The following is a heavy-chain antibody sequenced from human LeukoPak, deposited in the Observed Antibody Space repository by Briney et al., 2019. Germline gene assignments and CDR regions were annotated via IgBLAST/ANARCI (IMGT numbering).Heavy chain of an antibody. CDR3: ATGPGGKDDY. CDR2: FDPEDGET. J-gene: IGHJ4*02. CDR1: GYTLTELS. D-gene: IGHD3-16*01. Sequence: WASVKVSCKVSGYTLTELSMHWVRQAPGKGLEWMGGFDPEDGETIYAQKFQGRVTMTEDTSTDTAYMELSSLRSEDTAVYYCATGPGGKDDYWDQGTLVTVSS. V-gene: IGHV1-24*01.